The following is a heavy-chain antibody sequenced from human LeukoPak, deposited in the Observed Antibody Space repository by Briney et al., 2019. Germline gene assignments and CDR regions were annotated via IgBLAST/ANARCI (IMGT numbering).Heavy chain of an antibody. V-gene: IGHV4-61*02. CDR1: GDSISSGSYY. J-gene: IGHJ4*02. CDR2: IYTSGST. Sequence: SQTLSLTCTVSGDSISSGSYYWSWIRQPAGKGLEWIGRIYTSGSTNYNPSLKSRVTISVDTSKNQFSLKLSSVTAADTAVYYCASAYYDFWSGYPHYFDYWGQGTLVTVSS. CDR3: ASAYYDFWSGYPHYFDY. D-gene: IGHD3-3*01.